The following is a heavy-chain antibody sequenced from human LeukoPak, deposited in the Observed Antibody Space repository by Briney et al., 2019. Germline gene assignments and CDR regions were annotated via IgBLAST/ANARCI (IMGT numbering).Heavy chain of an antibody. J-gene: IGHJ4*02. CDR1: GFSFSSFW. CDR3: ARSGTWSFDY. V-gene: IGHV3-7*01. Sequence: GGSLRLSCAASGFSFSSFWMSWVRQAPGKGLEWVASIKEDGNEKYCVDSVKDRFTISRDNAKSSLYLQMNNLRVEDTAVYYCARSGTWSFDYWGQGTLVTVSS. D-gene: IGHD6-13*01. CDR2: IKEDGNEK.